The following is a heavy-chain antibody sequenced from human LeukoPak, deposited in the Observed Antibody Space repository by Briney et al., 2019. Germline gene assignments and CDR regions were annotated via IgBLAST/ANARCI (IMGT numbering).Heavy chain of an antibody. CDR2: INHSGST. D-gene: IGHD3-10*01. V-gene: IGHV4-34*01. Sequence: SETLSLTCAVYGGSFRGYYWSWIRQPPGKGLEWIGEINHSGSTNYNPSLKSRVTISVDTSKNQFSLSLSSVTAADAAVYYCARLQPYYYGSIDYWGQGTLVTVSS. J-gene: IGHJ4*02. CDR1: GGSFRGYY. CDR3: ARLQPYYYGSIDY.